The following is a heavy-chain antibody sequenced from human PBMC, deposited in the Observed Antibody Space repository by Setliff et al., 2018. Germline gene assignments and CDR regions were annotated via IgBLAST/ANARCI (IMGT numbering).Heavy chain of an antibody. D-gene: IGHD2-21*02. CDR2: IYYSGST. Sequence: PSETLSLTCTVSGGSISSGDYYWSWIRQPPGKGLEWIGYIYYSGSTYYNPSLKSRVTISVDTSKNQFSLKLSSVTAADTAVYYCARKGISALSGDSDYWGQGILVTVSS. CDR3: ARKGISALSGDSDY. J-gene: IGHJ4*02. CDR1: GGSISSGDYY. V-gene: IGHV4-30-4*08.